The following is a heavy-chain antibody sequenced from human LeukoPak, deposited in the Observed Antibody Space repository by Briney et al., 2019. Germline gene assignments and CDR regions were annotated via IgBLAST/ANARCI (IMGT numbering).Heavy chain of an antibody. D-gene: IGHD1-20*01. V-gene: IGHV4-39*07. CDR1: GGSIRSSAYS. Sequence: PSETLSLTCSVSGGSIRSSAYSWGWIRLPPGKGLKRIGNIYDTGSAYYNPSLKSRVTISVDTSKNQFSLKVTSVTAADTAVYYCGTQHLTGINARGWFDPWGQGILVTVSS. CDR3: GTQHLTGINARGWFDP. CDR2: IYDTGSA. J-gene: IGHJ5*02.